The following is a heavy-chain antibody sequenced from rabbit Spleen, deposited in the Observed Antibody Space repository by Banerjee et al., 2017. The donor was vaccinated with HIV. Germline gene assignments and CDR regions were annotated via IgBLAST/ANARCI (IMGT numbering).Heavy chain of an antibody. V-gene: IGHV1S45*01. Sequence: QEHLEESGGGLVQPEGSLTLTCTASGFSFNKNYYMCWVRQAPGKGLEWIACIYGGDGSSTAYASWAKGRFTVSKTSSTTVTLQMTSLTAADTATYFCARDIAASDYGGFDLWGQGTLVTVS. D-gene: IGHD2-1*01. CDR1: GFSFNKNYY. CDR2: IYGGDGSST. CDR3: ARDIAASDYGGFDL. J-gene: IGHJ4*01.